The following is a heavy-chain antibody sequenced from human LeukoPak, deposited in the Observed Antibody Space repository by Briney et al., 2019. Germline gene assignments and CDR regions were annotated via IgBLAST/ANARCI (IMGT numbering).Heavy chain of an antibody. J-gene: IGHJ4*02. V-gene: IGHV3-11*04. Sequence: PGGSLRLSCAASGFTFSDYYMSWIRQAPGKGLEWVSDISSSGSTINYADSVKGRVTISRDNAKNSLYLQMNSLRAEDTAVYYCARVTAVAGTSVGVDAWGQGILVTVS. CDR3: ARVTAVAGTSVGVDA. CDR2: ISSSGSTI. CDR1: GFTFSDYY. D-gene: IGHD6-19*01.